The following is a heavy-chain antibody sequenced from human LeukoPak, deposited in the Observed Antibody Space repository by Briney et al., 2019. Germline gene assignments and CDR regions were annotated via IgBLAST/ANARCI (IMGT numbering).Heavy chain of an antibody. Sequence: GGSLRLSCAASGFTFSSYAMSWVRRTPGKGLEWVSAISGSGGSTYYADSVKGRFTISRDNSKNTLYLQMNSLRAEDTAVYYFGKNSRSGYLDYWGQGPLVTVFS. CDR2: ISGSGGST. D-gene: IGHD2-15*01. V-gene: IGHV3-23*01. J-gene: IGHJ4*02. CDR3: GKNSRSGYLDY. CDR1: GFTFSSYA.